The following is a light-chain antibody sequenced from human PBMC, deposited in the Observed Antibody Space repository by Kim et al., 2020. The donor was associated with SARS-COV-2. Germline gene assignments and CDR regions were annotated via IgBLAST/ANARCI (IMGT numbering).Light chain of an antibody. V-gene: IGKV1-27*01. CDR1: QDISNY. J-gene: IGKJ1*01. CDR3: QKCDSAPWT. CDR2: AAS. Sequence: ASVGARVTIACRASQDISNYLAWFQLKPGKAPKLLIYAASALQPGVPSRFSGSGSGTDFTLTVTSLQPEDVATYYCQKCDSAPWTFGQGTKVDIK.